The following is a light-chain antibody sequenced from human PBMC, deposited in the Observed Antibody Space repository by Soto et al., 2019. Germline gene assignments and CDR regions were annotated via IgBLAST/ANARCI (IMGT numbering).Light chain of an antibody. CDR2: EVS. CDR3: SSYTSSSTLL. CDR1: SSDVGGYNY. Sequence: QSALTQPASGSGSPGQSITISCTGTSSDVGGYNYVSWYQQHPGKAPKLMIYEVSNRPSGVSNRFSGSKSGNTASLTISGLQAEDEADYYCSSYTSSSTLLFGGGTKLTVL. V-gene: IGLV2-14*01. J-gene: IGLJ2*01.